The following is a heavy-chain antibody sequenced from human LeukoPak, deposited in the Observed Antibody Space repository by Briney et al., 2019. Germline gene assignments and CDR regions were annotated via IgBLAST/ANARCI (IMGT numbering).Heavy chain of an antibody. Sequence: PSETLSLTCTVSGGSIGGDTYYWSWIRQHPVKGLEWIGYIYYSGSTHYNPSLESRVTISVDASKNQFSLELTSVTAADTAVYYCARVRANGVCYLDYWGQGTLVTVSS. CDR3: ARVRANGVCYLDY. CDR2: IYYSGST. D-gene: IGHD2-8*01. J-gene: IGHJ4*02. V-gene: IGHV4-31*03. CDR1: GGSIGGDTYY.